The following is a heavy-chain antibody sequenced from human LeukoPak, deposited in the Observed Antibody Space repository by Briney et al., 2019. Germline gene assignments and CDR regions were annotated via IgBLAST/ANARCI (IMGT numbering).Heavy chain of an antibody. CDR1: GGSISSYY. CDR2: IYYSGST. Sequence: SETLSLTCTVSGGSISSYYWGWIRQPPGKGLEWIGSIYYSGSTYYNPSLKSRVTISVDTSKNQFSLKLSSVTAADTAVYYCASPSGSSRFVSWGQGTLVTVSS. CDR3: ASPSGSSRFVS. D-gene: IGHD6-19*01. J-gene: IGHJ5*01. V-gene: IGHV4-39*01.